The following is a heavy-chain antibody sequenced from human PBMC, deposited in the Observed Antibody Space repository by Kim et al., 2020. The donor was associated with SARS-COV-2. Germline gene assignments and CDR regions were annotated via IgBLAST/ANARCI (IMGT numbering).Heavy chain of an antibody. CDR2: K. D-gene: IGHD6-13*01. Sequence: KYYADSVKGRFTISRDNSKNTLYLQMNSLRAEDTAVYYCAKSSAAAQGDYWGQGTLVTVSS. J-gene: IGHJ4*02. CDR3: AKSSAAAQGDY. V-gene: IGHV3-30*02.